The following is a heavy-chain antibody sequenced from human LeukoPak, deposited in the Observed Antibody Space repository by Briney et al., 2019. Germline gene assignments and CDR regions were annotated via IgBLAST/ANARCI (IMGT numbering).Heavy chain of an antibody. CDR1: ALTFSSYG. D-gene: IGHD2-15*01. V-gene: IGHV3-23*01. CDR2: ISTTGGTT. J-gene: IGHJ6*03. CDR3: AKNGDRGAYCSGGTCYPYYYYYMDV. Sequence: GGSLRLSCAASALTFSSYGMSWVRQAPGRGLEWVSAISTTGGTTYYADSVRGRFTISRDNSRNTLYLQMNSLRAEDTAIYYCAKNGDRGAYCSGGTCYPYYYYYMDVWGKGTTVTISS.